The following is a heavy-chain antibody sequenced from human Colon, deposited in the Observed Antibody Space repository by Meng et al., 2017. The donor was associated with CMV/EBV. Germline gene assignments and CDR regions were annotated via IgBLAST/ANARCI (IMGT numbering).Heavy chain of an antibody. CDR3: ARDWASGYDYYYYGMDV. J-gene: IGHJ6*02. CDR2: ISGYNGNT. D-gene: IGHD5-12*01. V-gene: IGHV1-18*01. Sequence: ASVKVSCKASGYNFNIYGIVWVRQAPGQGLEWMGWISGYNGNTNYAPKFKDRVTLTTDSSTSTAYMELRSLRSDDTAVYYCARDWASGYDYYYYGMDVWGQGTTVTVSS. CDR1: GYNFNIYG.